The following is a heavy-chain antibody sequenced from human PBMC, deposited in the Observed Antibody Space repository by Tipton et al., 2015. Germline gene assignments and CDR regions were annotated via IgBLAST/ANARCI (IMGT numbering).Heavy chain of an antibody. CDR3: VKDGYYYDSGGYSPLDY. CDR1: GFTLSRYA. D-gene: IGHD3-22*01. CDR2: ITTNGYST. Sequence: SLRLSCAASGFTLSRYAMNWVRQAPGKGLEYVSAITTNGYSTYYADSVRGRFTISRDNSKNTLYLQMSSLRAEDTAVYYCVKDGYYYDSGGYSPLDYWGQGTLVIVSS. V-gene: IGHV3-64D*08. J-gene: IGHJ4*02.